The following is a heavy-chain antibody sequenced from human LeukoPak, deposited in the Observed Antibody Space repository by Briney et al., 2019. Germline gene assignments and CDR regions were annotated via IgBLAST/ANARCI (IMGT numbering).Heavy chain of an antibody. CDR2: ISYDGSNK. CDR3: ARGGPNYYGSGSSRYYYYYGMDV. D-gene: IGHD3-10*01. CDR1: GFTFSSYA. Sequence: GGSLRLSCAASGFTFSSYAMHWVRQTPGKGLEWVAVISYDGSNKYYADSVKGRFTISRDNSKNTLYLQMNSLRAEDTAVYYCARGGPNYYGSGSSRYYYYYGMDVWGQGTTVTVSS. J-gene: IGHJ6*02. V-gene: IGHV3-30-3*01.